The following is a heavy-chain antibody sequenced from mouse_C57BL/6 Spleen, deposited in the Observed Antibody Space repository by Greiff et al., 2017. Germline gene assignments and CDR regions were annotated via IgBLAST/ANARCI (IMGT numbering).Heavy chain of an antibody. CDR2: IDPETGGT. CDR1: GYTFTDYE. V-gene: IGHV1-15*01. D-gene: IGHD2-5*01. Sequence: QVQLQQSGAELVRPGASVTLSCKASGYTFTDYEMHWVKQTPVHGLEWIGAIDPETGGTAYNQKFKGKAILTADKSSSTAYMELRSLTSEDSAVYYCIRRSNYGFDYWGQGTTLTVSS. CDR3: IRRSNYGFDY. J-gene: IGHJ2*01.